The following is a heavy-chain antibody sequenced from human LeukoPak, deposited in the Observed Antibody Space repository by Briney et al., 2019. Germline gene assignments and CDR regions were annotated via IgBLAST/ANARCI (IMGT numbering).Heavy chain of an antibody. CDR2: IYSDGST. V-gene: IGHV3-53*01. Sequence: GGSLRLSCAASGFTVSSNYMSWVRQAPGKGLEWLSVIYSDGSTYYADFVKGRFTISRDNSKNTLYLQVNSLRAEDTAVYYCARIPIVLITSGGYWGQGTLVTVSS. J-gene: IGHJ4*02. D-gene: IGHD3-22*01. CDR3: ARIPIVLITSGGY. CDR1: GFTVSSNY.